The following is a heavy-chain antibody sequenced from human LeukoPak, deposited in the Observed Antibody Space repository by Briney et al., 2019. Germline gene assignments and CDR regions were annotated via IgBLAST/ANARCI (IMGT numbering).Heavy chain of an antibody. D-gene: IGHD6-19*01. J-gene: IGHJ4*02. Sequence: PSETVSLTCTVSVGSISGYYRSWFRQPPGKGLEWIGYVYSSGSTTYTSSLKSRVTISVDTSKNQFFLKLTSVTAADTAVYYCARRAVAENYFDYWGQGTLVSVSS. V-gene: IGHV4-4*09. CDR1: VGSISGYY. CDR3: ARRAVAENYFDY. CDR2: VYSSGST.